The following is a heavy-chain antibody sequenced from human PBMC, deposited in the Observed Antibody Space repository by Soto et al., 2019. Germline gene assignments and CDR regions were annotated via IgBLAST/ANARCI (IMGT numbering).Heavy chain of an antibody. V-gene: IGHV3-21*01. J-gene: IGHJ4*02. D-gene: IGHD1-26*01. Sequence: GGSLRLSCAASGFTFSSYSMNWVRQAPGTGLEWVSSISSSSSYIYYADSVKGRFTISRDNAKNSLYLQMNSLRAEDTAVYYCASNDLVGATAYWGQGTLVTVAS. CDR1: GFTFSSYS. CDR3: ASNDLVGATAY. CDR2: ISSSSSYI.